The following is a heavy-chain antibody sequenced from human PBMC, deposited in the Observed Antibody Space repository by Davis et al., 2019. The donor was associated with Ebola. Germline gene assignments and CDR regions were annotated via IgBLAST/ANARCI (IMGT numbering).Heavy chain of an antibody. J-gene: IGHJ3*02. Sequence: SETLSLTCTVSGGSISSGGYYWSWIHQHPGKGLEWIGYIYYSGSTYYNPSLKSRVTISVDRSKNQFSLKLSSVTAADTAVYYCAREYVRTWAFDIWGQGTMVTVSS. CDR1: GGSISSGGYY. D-gene: IGHD3-10*02. CDR3: AREYVRTWAFDI. CDR2: IYYSGST. V-gene: IGHV4-31*03.